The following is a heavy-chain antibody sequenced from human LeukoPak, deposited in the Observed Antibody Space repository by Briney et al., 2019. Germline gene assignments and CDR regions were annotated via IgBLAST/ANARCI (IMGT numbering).Heavy chain of an antibody. Sequence: GGSLRLSCAASGFTFSGFAMSWVRRTPGKGLEWVSGISGSGDNTLYADSVKGRFTISRDNSKNTLNLQMNSLRAEDTALYYCAKALGQYCSGGSCYFDYWGQGTLVTVSS. CDR1: GFTFSGFA. J-gene: IGHJ4*02. V-gene: IGHV3-23*01. CDR3: AKALGQYCSGGSCYFDY. D-gene: IGHD2-15*01. CDR2: ISGSGDNT.